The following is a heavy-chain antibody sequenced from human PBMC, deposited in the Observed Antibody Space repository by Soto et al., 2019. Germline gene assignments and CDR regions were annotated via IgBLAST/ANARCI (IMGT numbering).Heavy chain of an antibody. CDR2: INPNSGGT. CDR1: GYTFTGYY. V-gene: IGHV1-2*02. D-gene: IGHD2-15*01. J-gene: IGHJ6*02. Sequence: GASVRVSCKASGYTFTGYYMHWARQAPGQGLEWMGWINPNSGGTNYAQKFQGRVTMTRDTSISTAYMELSRLRSDDTAVYYCARDCSGGSCYSARHYYGMDVWGQGTTVTVSS. CDR3: ARDCSGGSCYSARHYYGMDV.